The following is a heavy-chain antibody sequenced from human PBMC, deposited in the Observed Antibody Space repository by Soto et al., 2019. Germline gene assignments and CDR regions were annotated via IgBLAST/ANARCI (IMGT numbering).Heavy chain of an antibody. CDR1: GFTFSSYA. CDR3: AKDGYCGGDCYSDDY. CDR2: ISGSGGST. Sequence: GGSLRLSCAASGFTFSSYAMSWVRQAPGKGLEWVSTISGSGGSTYFADSVKGRFTISRDNSKNTLYLQMNSLRAEDTAIYYCAKDGYCGGDCYSDDYWGQGTLVTAPQ. V-gene: IGHV3-23*01. D-gene: IGHD2-21*01. J-gene: IGHJ4*02.